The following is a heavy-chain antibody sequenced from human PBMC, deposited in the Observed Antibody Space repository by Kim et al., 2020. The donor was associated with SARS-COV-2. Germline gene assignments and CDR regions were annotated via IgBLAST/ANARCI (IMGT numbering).Heavy chain of an antibody. CDR1: GFTFSRSW. CDR2: IKSRVDGGTT. D-gene: IGHD1-26*01. Sequence: GGSLRLSCAGSGFTFSRSWMSWIRQGPEKGLEWVGGIKSRVDGGTTDYAAPVKGRFTISRDDSKDTLYLQMNSLKTEDTAVYYCTTEMGDWGQGTLVTVSS. J-gene: IGHJ4*02. CDR3: TTEMGD. V-gene: IGHV3-15*01.